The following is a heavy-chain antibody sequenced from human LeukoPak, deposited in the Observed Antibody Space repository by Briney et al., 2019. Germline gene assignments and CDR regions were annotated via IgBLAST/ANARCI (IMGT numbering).Heavy chain of an antibody. CDR3: ARVAPWFGAATRDYYYGMDV. V-gene: IGHV1-69*13. CDR2: IIPIFGTA. CDR1: GGTFSSYA. J-gene: IGHJ6*02. D-gene: IGHD3-10*01. Sequence: SVKVSCKASGGTFSSYAISWVRQAPGQGLEWMGGIIPIFGTANYAQKFQGRVTITAHESTSTAYMELSSLRSEDTAVYYCARVAPWFGAATRDYYYGMDVWGQGTTVTVSS.